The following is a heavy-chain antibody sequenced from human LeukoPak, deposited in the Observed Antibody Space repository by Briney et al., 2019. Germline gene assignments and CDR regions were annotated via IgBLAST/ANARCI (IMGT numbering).Heavy chain of an antibody. CDR1: GFTFSSYG. J-gene: IGHJ6*03. Sequence: QAGGSLRLSCAASGFTFSSYGMHWVRQAPGEGLEWVAFIRYDGSNKYYADSVKGRFTISRDNSKNTLYLQMNSLRAEDTAVYYCAKDYGWGYYYYYMGVWGKGTTVTISS. CDR3: AKDYGWGYYYYYMGV. CDR2: IRYDGSNK. D-gene: IGHD6-19*01. V-gene: IGHV3-30*02.